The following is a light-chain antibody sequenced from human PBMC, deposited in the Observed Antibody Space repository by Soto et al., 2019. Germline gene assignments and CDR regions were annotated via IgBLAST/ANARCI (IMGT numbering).Light chain of an antibody. CDR3: SSYTSSSTYV. CDR2: EVS. CDR1: SSDVGGYNY. J-gene: IGLJ1*01. V-gene: IGLV2-14*01. Sequence: QSALTQPASVSGSPGQSITIPCTGTSSDVGGYNYVSWYQQHPGKAPKLMMYEVSNRPSGVSNRVSGSKSGNTAALTISGLQAEDEADYYCSSYTSSSTYVFGTGTKLTLL.